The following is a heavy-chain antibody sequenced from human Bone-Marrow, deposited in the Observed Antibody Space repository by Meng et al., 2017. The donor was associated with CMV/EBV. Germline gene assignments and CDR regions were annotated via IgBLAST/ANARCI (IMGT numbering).Heavy chain of an antibody. CDR1: GFTFSSYW. J-gene: IGHJ6*02. V-gene: IGHV3-7*01. Sequence: GESLKISCAASGFTFSSYWMSWVRQAPGKGLEWVANIKQDGSEKCYVDSVKGRFTISRDNAKNSLYLQMNSLRAEDTAVYYCAREAGGIAASPKGGMDVWGQGTTVTVSS. CDR3: AREAGGIAASPKGGMDV. D-gene: IGHD6-13*01. CDR2: IKQDGSEK.